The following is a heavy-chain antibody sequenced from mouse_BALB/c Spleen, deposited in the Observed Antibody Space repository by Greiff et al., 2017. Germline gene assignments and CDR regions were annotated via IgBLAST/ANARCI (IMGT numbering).Heavy chain of an antibody. J-gene: IGHJ3*01. CDR1: GYSITSDYA. Sequence: EVQLQESGPGLVKPSQSLSLTCTVTGYSITSDYAWNWIRQFPGNKLEWMGYISYSGSTSYNPSLKSRISITRDTSKNQFFLQLNSVTTEDTATYYCARVTTAGFAYWGQGTLVTVSA. CDR2: ISYSGST. D-gene: IGHD1-2*01. V-gene: IGHV3-2*02. CDR3: ARVTTAGFAY.